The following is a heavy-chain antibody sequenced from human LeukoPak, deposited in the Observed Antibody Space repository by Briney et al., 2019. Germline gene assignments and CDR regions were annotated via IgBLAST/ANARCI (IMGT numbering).Heavy chain of an antibody. Sequence: SQTLSLTCTVSGGSISSSSYYWGWIRQPPGKGLEWIGSIYYSGSTYYNPSLKSRVTISVDTSKNQFSLKLSSVTAADTAVYYCASLDFWSGYHIIDYWGQGTLVTVSS. J-gene: IGHJ4*02. V-gene: IGHV4-39*07. CDR1: GGSISSSSYY. CDR3: ASLDFWSGYHIIDY. CDR2: IYYSGST. D-gene: IGHD3-3*01.